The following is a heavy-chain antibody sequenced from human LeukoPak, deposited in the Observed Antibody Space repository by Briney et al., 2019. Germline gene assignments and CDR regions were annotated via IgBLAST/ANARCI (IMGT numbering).Heavy chain of an antibody. J-gene: IGHJ4*02. CDR1: AGSISSSSHH. CDR3: VRHDGRGGATMGALNS. D-gene: IGHD5-12*01. V-gene: IGHV4-39*01. CDR2: IYYGRTT. Sequence: SETLSLTCTVSAGSISSSSHHWGWIRQSPGKGLEWIGSIYYGRTTYYNPSLNSRVTISVVTSKNQFSLQLNSVTATDTAVYYCVRHDGRGGATMGALNSWGQGSLVTVSS.